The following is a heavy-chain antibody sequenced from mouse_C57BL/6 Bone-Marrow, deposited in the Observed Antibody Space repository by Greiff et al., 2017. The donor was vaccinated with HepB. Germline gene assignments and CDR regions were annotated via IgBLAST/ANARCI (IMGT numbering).Heavy chain of an antibody. D-gene: IGHD2-4*01. CDR1: GYTFTDYY. V-gene: IGHV1-19*01. CDR2: INPYNGGT. J-gene: IGHJ2*01. CDR3: ARGGRLRRGYYFDY. Sequence: EVQLQQSGPVLVKPGASVKMSCKASGYTFTDYYMNWVKQSHGKSLEWIGVINPYNGGTSYNQKFKGKATLTVYKSSSTAYMELNSLTSEDSAVYYCARGGRLRRGYYFDYWGQGTTLTVSS.